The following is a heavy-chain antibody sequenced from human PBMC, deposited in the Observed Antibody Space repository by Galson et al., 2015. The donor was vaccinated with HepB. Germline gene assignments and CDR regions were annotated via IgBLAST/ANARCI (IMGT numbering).Heavy chain of an antibody. V-gene: IGHV3-7*03. CDR2: IKQDGSEK. D-gene: IGHD1-26*01. CDR3: ARDGAWELPYFDY. Sequence: LRLSCAASGFTFSSYWMSWVRQAPGKGLEWVANIKQDGSEKYYVDSVKGRFTISRDNAKNSLYLQMNSLRAEDTAVYYCARDGAWELPYFDYWGQGTLVTVSS. CDR1: GFTFSSYW. J-gene: IGHJ4*02.